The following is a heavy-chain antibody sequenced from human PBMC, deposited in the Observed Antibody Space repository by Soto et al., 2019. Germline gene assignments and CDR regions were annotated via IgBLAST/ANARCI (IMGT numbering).Heavy chain of an antibody. CDR1: GGSISSSHW. D-gene: IGHD3-10*01. CDR3: ARGGLSKVRGAGGGRDGTGVVWAPPAPGEEAGWMCESSLYWEPNLPPAPPERTHLFSRKFKNSVLVGAGL. CDR2: VYLTGNT. Sequence: SETLSLTCAVSGGSISSSHWWSWVRQAPGKRLEWIGEVYLTGNTNYNPSLQSRVTTSVDKSKNQFSLRLSSVTAADTAVYYCARGGLSKVRGAGGGRDGTGVVWAPPAPGEEAGWMCESSLYWEPNLPPAPPERTHLFSRKFKNSVLVGAGLWDRG. V-gene: IGHV4-4*02. J-gene: IGHJ2*01.